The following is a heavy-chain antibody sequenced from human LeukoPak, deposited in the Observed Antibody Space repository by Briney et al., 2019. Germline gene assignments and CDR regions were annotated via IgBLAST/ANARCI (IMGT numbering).Heavy chain of an antibody. D-gene: IGHD2-15*01. J-gene: IGHJ5*02. CDR1: GGSISSYH. CDR3: AREGQANYCSGGSCYSDWFDP. Sequence: SETLSLTCSVSGGSISSYHWSWIRQPPGKGLEWIGYIYYHGSTNYNPSLKSRATISEDTSKNQFSLKLSSVTAADTAVYYCAREGQANYCSGGSCYSDWFDPWGQGTLVTVSS. V-gene: IGHV4-59*01. CDR2: IYYHGST.